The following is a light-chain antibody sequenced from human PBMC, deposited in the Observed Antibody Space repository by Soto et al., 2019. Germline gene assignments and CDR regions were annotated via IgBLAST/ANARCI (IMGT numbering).Light chain of an antibody. J-gene: IGKJ1*01. V-gene: IGKV1-39*01. CDR2: AAS. CDR1: QDISSY. CDR3: QQSYKTPWT. Sequence: DIQMTQSPSSLSASLGDRVTITCRANQDISSYLIWYQHKLWQAPKLLIHAASTLASGVPSRFSGSESGTDFTLTISGLEHEDSATYYCQQSYKTPWTFGQGTKVEIK.